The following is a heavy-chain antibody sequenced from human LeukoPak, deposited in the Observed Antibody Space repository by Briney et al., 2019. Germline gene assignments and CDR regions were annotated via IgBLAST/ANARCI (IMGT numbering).Heavy chain of an antibody. D-gene: IGHD4/OR15-4a*01. CDR2: ISSSSSYI. Sequence: GGSLRLSCAASGFTFSSYSMNWVRQAPGKGLEWVSSISSSSSYIYYADSVKGRFTISRDNAKNSLYLQMNSLRVEDTAVYYCTRLHGAYPIDFWGQGTLVTVSS. J-gene: IGHJ4*02. CDR3: TRLHGAYPIDF. CDR1: GFTFSSYS. V-gene: IGHV3-21*01.